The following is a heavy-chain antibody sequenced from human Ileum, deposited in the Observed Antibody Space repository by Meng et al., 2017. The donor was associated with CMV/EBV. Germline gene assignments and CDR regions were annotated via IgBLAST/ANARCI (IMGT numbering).Heavy chain of an antibody. CDR2: INPSGGST. CDR1: GYTFTSYY. D-gene: IGHD5-18*01. Sequence: ASVKVSCKASGYTFTSYYMHWVRQAPGQGLEWMGIINPSGGSTSYAQKFQGRVTVTRDTSTSTVYMELSSLRSEDTAVYYCARGGYSYGYKPSPFDYWGQGTLVTVSS. CDR3: ARGGYSYGYKPSPFDY. V-gene: IGHV1-46*01. J-gene: IGHJ4*02.